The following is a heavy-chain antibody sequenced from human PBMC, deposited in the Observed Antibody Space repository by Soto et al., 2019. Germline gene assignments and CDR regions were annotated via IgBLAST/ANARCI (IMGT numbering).Heavy chain of an antibody. J-gene: IGHJ4*02. CDR3: ARVPNWRNYHFDY. CDR2: ISSSSSYI. D-gene: IGHD4-4*01. V-gene: IGHV3-21*01. Sequence: GGSLRLSCAASGFTFSSYSMNWVRQAPGKGLEWVSSISSSSSYIYYADSVKGRFTISRDNAKNSLYLQMNSLRAEDTAVYYCARVPNWRNYHFDYWGQGTLVTVSS. CDR1: GFTFSSYS.